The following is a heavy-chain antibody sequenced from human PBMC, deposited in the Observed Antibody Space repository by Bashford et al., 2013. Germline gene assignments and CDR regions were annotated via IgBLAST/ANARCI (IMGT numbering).Heavy chain of an antibody. CDR3: ARDQTVFGPSTFDY. CDR2: IIPIFGTA. J-gene: IGHJ4*02. CDR1: GGTFSSYA. Sequence: SVKVSCKASGGTFSSYAISWVRQAPGQGLEWMGGIIPIFGTANYAQKFQGRVTITADESTSTAYMELSSLRAEDTAVYYCARDQTVFGPSTFDYWGQGTLVTVSS. V-gene: IGHV1-69*13. D-gene: IGHD4-11*01.